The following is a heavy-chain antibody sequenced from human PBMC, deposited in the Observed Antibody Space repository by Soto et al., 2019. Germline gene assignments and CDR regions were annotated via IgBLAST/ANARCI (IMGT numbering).Heavy chain of an antibody. CDR1: GFTFSSYV. D-gene: IGHD5-18*01. Sequence: QVQLVESGGGVVQPGRSLRLSCAAPGFTFSSYVMHWVRQAPGKGLEWVAVISYDGSNKYYADSVKGRFTISRDNSNNTLYLQMNTLTADYTALYYCAKDQYTAMIMVHYWGHGTLVTVSS. CDR2: ISYDGSNK. J-gene: IGHJ4*01. V-gene: IGHV3-30*18. CDR3: AKDQYTAMIMVHY.